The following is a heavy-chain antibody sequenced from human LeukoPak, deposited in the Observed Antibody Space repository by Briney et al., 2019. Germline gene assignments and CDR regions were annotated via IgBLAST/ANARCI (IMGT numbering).Heavy chain of an antibody. CDR1: GFIFSNDA. J-gene: IGHJ4*02. CDR3: VRDPSGSGFAFDS. Sequence: GGSLRLSCAASGFIFSNDAMHWVRQAPGKGLEWVAFIWFDGSNKHYADSVKGRFPISRDNSEDTLYLQMNSLRAEDTAVYYCVRDPSGSGFAFDSWGQGALVTVSS. CDR2: IWFDGSNK. V-gene: IGHV3-33*01. D-gene: IGHD1-1*01.